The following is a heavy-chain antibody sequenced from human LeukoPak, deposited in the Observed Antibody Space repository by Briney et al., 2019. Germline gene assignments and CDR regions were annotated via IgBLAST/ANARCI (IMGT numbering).Heavy chain of an antibody. Sequence: PGRSLRLSCTASGFTFGDYAMSWVRQAPGKGLEWVGFIRSKAYGGTTEYAASVKGRFTISRDDSKSMPYLQMNSLKTEDTAVYYCTREGAWSQYYDSSGYYGAVWGQGTTVTVSS. CDR2: IRSKAYGGTT. CDR1: GFTFGDYA. CDR3: TREGAWSQYYDSSGYYGAV. V-gene: IGHV3-49*04. D-gene: IGHD3-22*01. J-gene: IGHJ6*02.